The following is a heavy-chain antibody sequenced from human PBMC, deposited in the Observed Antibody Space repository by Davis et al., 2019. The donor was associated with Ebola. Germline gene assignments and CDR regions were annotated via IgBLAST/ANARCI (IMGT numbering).Heavy chain of an antibody. Sequence: GESLKISCAASGFTFSNYGMHWVRRAPGKGLEWVAVISYDGSNKYYTDSVKGRFTIFRDNSKNTLYLQMYSLRTEDTAVYYCAKDIFGHDSGSFLNPFDYWGQGTLVTVSS. J-gene: IGHJ4*02. D-gene: IGHD1-26*01. CDR3: AKDIFGHDSGSFLNPFDY. CDR1: GFTFSNYG. CDR2: ISYDGSNK. V-gene: IGHV3-30*18.